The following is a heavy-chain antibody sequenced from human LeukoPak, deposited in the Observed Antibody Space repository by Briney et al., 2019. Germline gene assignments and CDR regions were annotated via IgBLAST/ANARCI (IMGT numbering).Heavy chain of an antibody. CDR1: GFTSDEYV. V-gene: IGHV3-20*04. CDR3: PRRFSTITTTVTTAVDY. J-gene: IGHJ4*02. D-gene: IGHD4-17*01. CDR2: FNLNVSST. Sequence: GRTLRLSCAVSGFTSDEYVMSRVRKAPGKGIECVSGFNLNVSSTGYADSVKGRFTISRDNAKNSLYLQMNSLRAEDSALYYCPRRFSTITTTVTTAVDYWGQGTLGTASS.